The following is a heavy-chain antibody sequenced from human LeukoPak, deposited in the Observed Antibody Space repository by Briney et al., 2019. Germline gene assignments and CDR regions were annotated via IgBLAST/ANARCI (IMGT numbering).Heavy chain of an antibody. Sequence: GGSLRLSCAAFGFTFSNFAMNWVPRAQGKGLEGVPLIPLSVSSTYYADSVKGRFTISRDTTQNSLFLQMNSLRAEDTALYYCARERTPKHYYGSGTYDRYFDHWGQGTLVTVSS. J-gene: IGHJ4*02. D-gene: IGHD3-10*01. CDR1: GFTFSNFA. CDR3: ARERTPKHYYGSGTYDRYFDH. V-gene: IGHV3-23*01. CDR2: IPLSVSST.